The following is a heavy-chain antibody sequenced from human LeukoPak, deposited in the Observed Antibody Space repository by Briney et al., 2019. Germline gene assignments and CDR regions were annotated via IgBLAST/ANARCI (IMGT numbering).Heavy chain of an antibody. J-gene: IGHJ4*02. Sequence: SGPTLVNPTQTLTLTCTFSGFSLSTSGVGVGWIRQPPGKALEWLALLYWDDDKPYSPSLKNRLTITKDTTKNEVVLTMTNMDPVDTATYYCAQAMRSSVYDSLFDYWGQGTLVTVSS. V-gene: IGHV2-5*02. D-gene: IGHD5/OR15-5a*01. CDR1: GFSLSTSGVG. CDR3: AQAMRSSVYDSLFDY. CDR2: LYWDDDK.